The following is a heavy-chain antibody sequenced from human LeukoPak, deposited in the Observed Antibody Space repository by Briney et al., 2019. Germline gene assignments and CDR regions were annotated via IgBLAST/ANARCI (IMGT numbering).Heavy chain of an antibody. CDR1: SGSISSYY. CDR3: ARGLPSYDFWSGYYPYYFDY. V-gene: IGHV4-59*01. CDR2: IYYSGST. J-gene: IGHJ4*02. D-gene: IGHD3-3*01. Sequence: PSETLSLTCTVSSGSISSYYWSWIRQPPGKGLEWIGYIYYSGSTNYNPSLKSRVTISVDTSKNQFSLKLSSVTAADTAVYYCARGLPSYDFWSGYYPYYFDYWGQGTLVTVSS.